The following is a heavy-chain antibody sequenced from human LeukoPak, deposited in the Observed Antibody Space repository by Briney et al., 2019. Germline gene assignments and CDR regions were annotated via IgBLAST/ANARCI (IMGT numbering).Heavy chain of an antibody. CDR2: IYYTGST. J-gene: IGHJ4*02. Sequence: SETLSLTCTVSGGSISGSSYYWGWIRQPPGKGLEWIGTIYYTGSTYYNPSLKSRVTISVDTSKNQFSLKLSSVTAADTAAYYCAIPQRRRWLQFDYWGQGTLVTVSS. D-gene: IGHD5-24*01. CDR3: AIPQRRRWLQFDY. CDR1: GGSISGSSYY. V-gene: IGHV4-39*07.